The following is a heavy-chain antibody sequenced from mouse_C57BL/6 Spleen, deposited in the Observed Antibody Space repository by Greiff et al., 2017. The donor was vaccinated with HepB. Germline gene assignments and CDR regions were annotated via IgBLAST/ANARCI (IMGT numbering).Heavy chain of an antibody. V-gene: IGHV6-3*01. Sequence: EVKVEESGGGLVQPGGSMKLSCVASGFTFSNYWMNWVRQSPEKGLEWVAQIRLKSDNYATQYAESVKGRFTISRDDSKSSVYLQMNNLRAEDTGIYYCTVYYGYDNWYFDVWGTGTTVTVSS. J-gene: IGHJ1*03. D-gene: IGHD2-2*01. CDR3: TVYYGYDNWYFDV. CDR2: IRLKSDNYAT. CDR1: GFTFSNYW.